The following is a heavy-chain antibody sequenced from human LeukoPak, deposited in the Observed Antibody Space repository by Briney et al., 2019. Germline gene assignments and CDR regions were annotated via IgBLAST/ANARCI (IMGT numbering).Heavy chain of an antibody. CDR3: ARDRYSSGWYSDY. CDR2: IYYSGST. V-gene: IGHV4-31*03. D-gene: IGHD6-19*01. CDR1: GGSISSGGYY. Sequence: SETLSLTCTVSGGSISSGGYYWSWIRQHPGKGLEWIGYIYYSGSTYYNPSLKSRVTISVDTSKNRFSLKLSSVTAADTAVYYCARDRYSSGWYSDYWGQGTLVTVSS. J-gene: IGHJ4*02.